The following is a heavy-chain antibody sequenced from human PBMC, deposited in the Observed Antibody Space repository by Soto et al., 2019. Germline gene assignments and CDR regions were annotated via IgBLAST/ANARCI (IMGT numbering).Heavy chain of an antibody. CDR2: IIPIFGTA. J-gene: IGHJ4*02. V-gene: IGHV1-69*13. CDR3: ATASYDSSGYYWWGLFYLDY. D-gene: IGHD3-22*01. Sequence: SVKVSCKASGGTFSSYAISWVRQAPGQGLEWMGGIIPIFGTANYAQKFQGRVTITADESTSTAYMELSSLRSEDTAVYYCATASYDSSGYYWWGLFYLDYWGQGPLVTVSS. CDR1: GGTFSSYA.